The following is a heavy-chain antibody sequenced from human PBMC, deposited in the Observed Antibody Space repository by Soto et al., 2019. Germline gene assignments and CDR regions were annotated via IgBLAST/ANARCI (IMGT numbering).Heavy chain of an antibody. CDR3: ARQLYDFWSGYYSVNIPFDY. V-gene: IGHV1-18*01. D-gene: IGHD3-3*01. CDR1: GYTFTSYG. CDR2: ISAYNGNT. J-gene: IGHJ4*02. Sequence: QVQLVQSGAEVKKPGASVKVSCKASGYTFTSYGISWVRQAPAQGLEWMGWISAYNGNTNYAQKLQGRVTMTTDTSTSTAYMELRSLRSDDTAVYYCARQLYDFWSGYYSVNIPFDYWGQGTLVTVSS.